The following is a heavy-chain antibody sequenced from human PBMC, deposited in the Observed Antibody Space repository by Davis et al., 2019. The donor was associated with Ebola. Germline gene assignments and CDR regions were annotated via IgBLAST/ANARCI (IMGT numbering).Heavy chain of an antibody. CDR3: ARGGARTYHYGSGRYSSVFYFDY. V-gene: IGHV4-34*01. J-gene: IGHJ4*02. D-gene: IGHD3-10*01. CDR1: GGSFSGYY. Sequence: SETLFLTCAVYGGSFSGYYWTWIRQPPGKGLEWIGEINDSGSINYNPSLKSRVTISADTSRNQFSLKLSSVTAADTAVYYCARGGARTYHYGSGRYSSVFYFDYWGQGTLVTVSS. CDR2: INDSGSI.